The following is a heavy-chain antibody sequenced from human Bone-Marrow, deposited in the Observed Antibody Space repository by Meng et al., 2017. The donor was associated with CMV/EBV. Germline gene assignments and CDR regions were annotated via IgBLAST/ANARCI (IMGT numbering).Heavy chain of an antibody. CDR1: GFIFSTYW. CDR3: ARVFYGSGSYYPGD. D-gene: IGHD3-10*01. J-gene: IGHJ4*02. Sequence: GESLKISCEVSGFIFSTYWMSWVRQAPGKGLEWVANIKPDGSEKYYVDSVKGRFTISRDNGMNSLYLQMNSLRGEDTAVYYCARVFYGSGSYYPGDWGQGTLVTVSS. V-gene: IGHV3-7*01. CDR2: IKPDGSEK.